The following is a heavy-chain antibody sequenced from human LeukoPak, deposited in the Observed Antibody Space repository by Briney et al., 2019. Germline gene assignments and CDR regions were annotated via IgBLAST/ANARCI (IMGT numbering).Heavy chain of an antibody. Sequence: GESLKISCKGSGYSFTDYWIGWVRQMPGKGLDWMGIIYPGDSDTRYSPPFQGQVTISADKSISTAYLQWSSLKASDTAMYYCASHRAGGGSGLDYWGQGTLVTVSS. CDR1: GYSFTDYW. CDR3: ASHRAGGGSGLDY. J-gene: IGHJ4*02. V-gene: IGHV5-51*01. CDR2: IYPGDSDT. D-gene: IGHD2-15*01.